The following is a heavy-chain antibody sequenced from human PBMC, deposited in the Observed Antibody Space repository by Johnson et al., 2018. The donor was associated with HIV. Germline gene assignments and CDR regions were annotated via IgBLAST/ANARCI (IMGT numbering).Heavy chain of an antibody. CDR2: ISYDGSNK. CDR1: GFTFSSYA. V-gene: IGHV3-30*04. CDR3: AKELALYSSGYVGDAFDI. J-gene: IGHJ3*02. D-gene: IGHD6-19*01. Sequence: QVQLVESGGGVVQPGRSLRLSCAASGFTFSSYAMHWVRQAPGKGLEWVAVISYDGSNKYYADSVKGRFTISRDNSKNTLYLQMNSLRAEDTAVYYCAKELALYSSGYVGDAFDIWGQGTMVTVSS.